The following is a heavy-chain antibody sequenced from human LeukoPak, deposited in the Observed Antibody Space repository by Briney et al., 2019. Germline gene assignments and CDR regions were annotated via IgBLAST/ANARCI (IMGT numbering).Heavy chain of an antibody. CDR3: ARYEGAYYFDY. V-gene: IGHV1-46*01. J-gene: IGHJ4*02. D-gene: IGHD2-8*01. Sequence: ASLIITSKASRYTFASKYRQWVRQSTRQGLEWMGIINPSGGSTSYAQKFQGRVTMTRDTSTSTVYMELSSLRSEDTAVYYCARYEGAYYFDYWGQGTLVTVSS. CDR2: INPSGGST. CDR1: RYTFASKY.